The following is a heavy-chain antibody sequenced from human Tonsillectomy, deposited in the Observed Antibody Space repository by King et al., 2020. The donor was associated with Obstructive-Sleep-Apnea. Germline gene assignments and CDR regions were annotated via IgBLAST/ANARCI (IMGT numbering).Heavy chain of an antibody. CDR3: ARYVSSWTDYFDY. J-gene: IGHJ4*02. Sequence: VQLVESGGGLVKPGGSLRLSCAASGLTFSDNSMSWIRQAPGKGLEWVSYISSSGSTIYYADSVKGRFAISRDNAKNSLYLRMNSLRAEDTAVYYCARYVSSWTDYFDYWGQGTLVTVSS. D-gene: IGHD6-13*01. CDR2: ISSSGSTI. V-gene: IGHV3-11*01. CDR1: GLTFSDNS.